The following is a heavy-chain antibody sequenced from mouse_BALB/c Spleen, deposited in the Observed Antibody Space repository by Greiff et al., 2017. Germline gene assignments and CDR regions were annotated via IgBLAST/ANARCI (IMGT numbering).Heavy chain of an antibody. CDR2: ISNGGGST. J-gene: IGHJ3*01. Sequence: DVMLVESGGGLVQPGGSLKLSCAASGFTFSSYTMSWVRQTPEKRLEWVAYISNGGGSTYYPDTVKGRFTISRDNAKNTLYLQMSSLKSEDTAMYYCARGATATRAWFAYWGQGTLVTVSA. V-gene: IGHV5-12-2*01. D-gene: IGHD1-2*01. CDR3: ARGATATRAWFAY. CDR1: GFTFSSYT.